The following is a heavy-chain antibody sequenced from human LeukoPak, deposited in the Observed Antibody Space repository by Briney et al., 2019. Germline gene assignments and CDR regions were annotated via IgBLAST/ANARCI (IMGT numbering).Heavy chain of an antibody. CDR2: IYYSGST. V-gene: IGHV4-59*06. CDR1: GVSFSSYY. Sequence: SETLSLTCTVSGVSFSSYYWSWIRQHPGKGLEWIGYIYYSGSTYYNPSLKSRVTISVDTSENQFSLKLSSVTAADTAVYYCARDLVGATTSYFDLWGRGTLVTVSS. J-gene: IGHJ2*01. D-gene: IGHD1-26*01. CDR3: ARDLVGATTSYFDL.